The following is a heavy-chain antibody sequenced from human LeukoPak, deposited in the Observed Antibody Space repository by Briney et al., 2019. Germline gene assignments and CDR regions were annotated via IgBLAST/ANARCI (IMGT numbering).Heavy chain of an antibody. V-gene: IGHV4-38-2*02. CDR1: GYSISSGYY. J-gene: IGHJ4*02. CDR2: IYHSGST. Sequence: SETLSLTCTVSGYSISSGYYWGWIRQPPGKGLEWIGSIYHSGSTYYNPSLKSRVTTSVDTSKNQFSLKLSSVTAADTAVYYCARVLVVVPAATFDYWGQGTLVTVSS. CDR3: ARVLVVVPAATFDY. D-gene: IGHD2-2*01.